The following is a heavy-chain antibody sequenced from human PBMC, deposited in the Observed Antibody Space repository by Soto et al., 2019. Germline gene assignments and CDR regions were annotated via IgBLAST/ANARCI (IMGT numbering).Heavy chain of an antibody. CDR2: IRGSGGST. D-gene: IGHD5-18*01. V-gene: IGHV3-23*01. Sequence: GGSLRPSCAASGFTFSSYAMSWVRQAPGEGLEWVSAIRGSGGSTYYADSVKGRFTISRDNSKNTLYLQMNSLRAEDTAVYYCAKKMKQLWSHVSPLVMDVWGQGTTVTVSS. J-gene: IGHJ6*02. CDR1: GFTFSSYA. CDR3: AKKMKQLWSHVSPLVMDV.